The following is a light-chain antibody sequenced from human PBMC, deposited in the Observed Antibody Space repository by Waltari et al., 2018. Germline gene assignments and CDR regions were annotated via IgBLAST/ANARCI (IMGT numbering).Light chain of an antibody. CDR3: QQYYSTPWT. J-gene: IGKJ1*01. CDR2: WAS. CDR1: QSVLFSSNSNNY. Sequence: DIVMTQSPDSLAVSLGERATINCKSSQSVLFSSNSNNYLAWYQRKSGQPPKLLIYWASTRESGVPDRFSGSGSGTHFTLTISSLQAEDVAVYYCQQYYSTPWTFGQGTKVEIK. V-gene: IGKV4-1*01.